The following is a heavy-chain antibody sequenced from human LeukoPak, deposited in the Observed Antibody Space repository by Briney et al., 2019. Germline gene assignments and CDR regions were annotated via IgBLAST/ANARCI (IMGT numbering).Heavy chain of an antibody. V-gene: IGHV3-48*01. CDR1: GFTFSSYS. CDR2: ISSSSSTI. J-gene: IGHJ4*02. D-gene: IGHD2-15*01. CDR3: ARVYCSGGSCAQFDY. Sequence: GGSLRLSCAASGFTFSSYSVNWVRQAPGKGREWVSYISSSSSTISYAHSVKGRFTISRDNDKNCLYLQMNSLGAEDTAVYYCARVYCSGGSCAQFDYWGQGTLVTVSS.